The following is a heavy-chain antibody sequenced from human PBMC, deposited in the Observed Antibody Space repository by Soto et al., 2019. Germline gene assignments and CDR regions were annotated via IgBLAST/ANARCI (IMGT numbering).Heavy chain of an antibody. CDR3: ARDMSSGWYAAFDI. CDR1: GFTFSSYS. D-gene: IGHD6-19*01. Sequence: PGGSLRLSCAASGFTFSSYSMNWVRQAPGKGLEWVSSISSSSSYIYYADSVKGRFTISRDNAKNSLYLQMNSLRAEDTAVYYCARDMSSGWYAAFDIWGQGTMVTVSS. J-gene: IGHJ3*02. CDR2: ISSSSSYI. V-gene: IGHV3-21*01.